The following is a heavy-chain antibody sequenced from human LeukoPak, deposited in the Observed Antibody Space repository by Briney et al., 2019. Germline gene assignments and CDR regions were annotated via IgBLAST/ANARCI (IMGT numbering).Heavy chain of an antibody. J-gene: IGHJ5*02. CDR1: GYTFTSYG. CDR3: ARGHCGGDCYWTDWFDP. V-gene: IGHV1-18*01. D-gene: IGHD2-21*02. CDR2: ISAYNGNT. Sequence: VASVKASCKASGYTFTSYGISWVRQAPGQGLERMGWISAYNGNTNYAQKLQGRVTMTTDTSTSTAYMELRSLRSDDTAVYYCARGHCGGDCYWTDWFDPWGQGTLVTVSS.